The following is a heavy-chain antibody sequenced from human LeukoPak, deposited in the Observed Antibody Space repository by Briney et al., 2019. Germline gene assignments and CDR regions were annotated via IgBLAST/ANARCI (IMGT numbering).Heavy chain of an antibody. D-gene: IGHD3-9*01. CDR3: ARAGSNDDMILDY. J-gene: IGHJ4*02. V-gene: IGHV3-48*03. Sequence: GGSLRLSCAASGFTFSSYEMNWVRQAPGKGLEWVSYISSSGSTIYYADSVKGRFTISRDNAKNSLYLQMNSLRAEDTALYCCARAGSNDDMILDYWGQGTLVTVSS. CDR2: ISSSGSTI. CDR1: GFTFSSYE.